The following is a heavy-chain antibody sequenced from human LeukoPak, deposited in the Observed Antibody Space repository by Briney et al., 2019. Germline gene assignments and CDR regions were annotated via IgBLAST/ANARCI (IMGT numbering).Heavy chain of an antibody. Sequence: GESLKISCKGSGYSFTSYWIGWVRQMPGKGLEWMGIIYPGDSDTRYSPSFQGQVTISADKSISTAYLQWSSLKASDTAMYYCARRRVATEVDGAFDIWGQGTMVTVSS. CDR2: IYPGDSDT. D-gene: IGHD5-12*01. CDR3: ARRRVATEVDGAFDI. V-gene: IGHV5-51*01. CDR1: GYSFTSYW. J-gene: IGHJ3*02.